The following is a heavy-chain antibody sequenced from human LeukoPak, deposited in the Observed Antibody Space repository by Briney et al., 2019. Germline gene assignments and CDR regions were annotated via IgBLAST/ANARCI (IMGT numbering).Heavy chain of an antibody. CDR1: GASISRDY. V-gene: IGHV4-59*08. Sequence: SETLSRTCTVSGASISRDYWSWFRQPPGKGLEWIGYVYYTGSTNHNPSLKSRVTISVDTSKNQFSLKLSSVTAADTAVYYCARMFYGESSKRKNWFDPWGQGTLVIVSS. CDR2: VYYTGST. J-gene: IGHJ5*02. CDR3: ARMFYGESSKRKNWFDP. D-gene: IGHD2/OR15-2a*01.